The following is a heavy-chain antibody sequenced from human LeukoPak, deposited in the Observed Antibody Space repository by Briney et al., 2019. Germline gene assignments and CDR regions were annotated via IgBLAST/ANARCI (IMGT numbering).Heavy chain of an antibody. CDR3: ARARPWDSSRSYYFGMDV. Sequence: GGSLRLSCAASGFTFSSYAMSWVRQAPGKGLEWVSAISGSGGATYYADSVRGRFSISRDSSKNTVYLQMNSLRDEDTAVYYCARARPWDSSRSYYFGMDVWGHGTTVTVSS. D-gene: IGHD3-22*01. J-gene: IGHJ6*02. CDR1: GFTFSSYA. CDR2: ISGSGGAT. V-gene: IGHV3-23*01.